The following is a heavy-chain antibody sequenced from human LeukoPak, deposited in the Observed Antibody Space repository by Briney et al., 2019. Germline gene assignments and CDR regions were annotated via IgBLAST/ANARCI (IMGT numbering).Heavy chain of an antibody. CDR1: GFTFSSYG. CDR3: AKDRIGYSSSWAYFDY. D-gene: IGHD6-13*01. V-gene: IGHV3-30*02. Sequence: QTGGSLRLSCAASGFTFSSYGMHWVRQAPGKGLEWEAFIRYDGSNKYYADSVKGRFTISRDNSKNTLYLQMNSLRAEDTAVYYCAKDRIGYSSSWAYFDYWGQGTLVTVSS. J-gene: IGHJ4*02. CDR2: IRYDGSNK.